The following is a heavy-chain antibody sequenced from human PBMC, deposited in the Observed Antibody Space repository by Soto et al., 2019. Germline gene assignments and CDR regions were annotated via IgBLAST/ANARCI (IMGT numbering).Heavy chain of an antibody. J-gene: IGHJ6*02. V-gene: IGHV1-46*01. CDR3: ARDRMAMAHPPIYYYYGMDV. D-gene: IGHD5-18*01. CDR2: INPSGGST. Sequence: ASVKVSCKASGYTFTSYYMHWVRQAPGQGLEWMGIINPSGGSTSYAQKFQGRVTMTRDTSTSTVYMELSSLRSEDTAVYYCARDRMAMAHPPIYYYYGMDVWGQGTTVTVSS. CDR1: GYTFTSYY.